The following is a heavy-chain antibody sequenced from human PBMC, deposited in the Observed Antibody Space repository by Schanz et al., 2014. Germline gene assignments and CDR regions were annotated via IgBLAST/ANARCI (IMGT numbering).Heavy chain of an antibody. V-gene: IGHV3-53*01. J-gene: IGHJ3*02. CDR2: IYSGGST. CDR1: GFTVSSNY. CDR3: ARDRWDWNNAFDI. D-gene: IGHD1-1*01. Sequence: EVQLVESGGGLIQPGGCLRLSCAASGFTVSSNYMSWVRQAPGKGLEWVSVIYSGGSTYYADSVKGRFTISRDNSKNTLYLQMNSLRAEDTAVYYCARDRWDWNNAFDIWGQGTMVTVSS.